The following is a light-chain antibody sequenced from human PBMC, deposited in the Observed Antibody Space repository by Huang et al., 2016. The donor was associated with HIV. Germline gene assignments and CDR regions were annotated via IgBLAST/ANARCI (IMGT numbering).Light chain of an antibody. CDR1: QNVHGN. J-gene: IGKJ2*01. CDR3: QQYDSWPPRHT. Sequence: ETVLTQSPGTLSASLGGRVTLTCRASQNVHGNLAWSQPTPGQPPRLLMYGSSTRAAGVSGRFSASGSETHFTLTITSLQSEDFGIYYCQQYDSWPPRHTFGQGTRLE. V-gene: IGKV3-15*01. CDR2: GSS.